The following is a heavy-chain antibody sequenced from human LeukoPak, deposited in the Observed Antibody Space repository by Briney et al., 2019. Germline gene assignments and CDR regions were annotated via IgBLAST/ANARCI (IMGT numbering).Heavy chain of an antibody. CDR1: GGSFSGYY. D-gene: IGHD3-10*01. J-gene: IGHJ5*02. Sequence: SETLSLTCAVSGGSFSGYYWSWIRQPPGKGLEWIGEINHSGSTNYNPSLKSRVTISVDKSKNQFSLKLSSVTAADTAVYYCARSQITMVRGARFDPWGQGTLVTVSS. V-gene: IGHV4-34*01. CDR2: INHSGST. CDR3: ARSQITMVRGARFDP.